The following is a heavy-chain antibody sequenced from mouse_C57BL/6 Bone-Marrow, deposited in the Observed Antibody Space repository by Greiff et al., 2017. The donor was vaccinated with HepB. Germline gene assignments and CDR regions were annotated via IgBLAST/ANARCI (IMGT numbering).Heavy chain of an antibody. D-gene: IGHD2-4*01. CDR1: GFTFTDYY. J-gene: IGHJ4*01. Sequence: EVQGVESGGGLVQPGGSLSLSCAASGFTFTDYYMSWVRQPPGKALEWLGFIRNKANGYTTEYSASVKGRFTISRDNSQSILYLQMNAMRAEDSDTYYCARSYEYEDAMDYWGQGTSVTVSS. CDR3: ARSYEYEDAMDY. V-gene: IGHV7-3*01. CDR2: IRNKANGYTT.